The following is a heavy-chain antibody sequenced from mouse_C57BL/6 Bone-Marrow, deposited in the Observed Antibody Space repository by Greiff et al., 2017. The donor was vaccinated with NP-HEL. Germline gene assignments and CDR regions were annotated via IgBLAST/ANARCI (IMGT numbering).Heavy chain of an antibody. V-gene: IGHV1-82*01. D-gene: IGHD1-1*01. J-gene: IGHJ1*03. Sequence: QVQLKESGPELVKPGASVKISCKASGYAFSSSWMNWVKQRPGKGLEWIGRIYPGDGDTNYNGKFKGKATLTADKSSSTAYMQLSSLTSEDSAVYFCARQGYGSSYCWYFDVWGTGTTVTVSS. CDR2: IYPGDGDT. CDR3: ARQGYGSSYCWYFDV. CDR1: GYAFSSSW.